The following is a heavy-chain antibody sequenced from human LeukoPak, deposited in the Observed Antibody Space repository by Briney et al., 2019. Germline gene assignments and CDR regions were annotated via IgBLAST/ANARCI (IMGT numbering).Heavy chain of an antibody. CDR2: ISGSGGST. J-gene: IGHJ5*02. Sequence: GGSLRLSCAASGFTFSSYAMSGVRQAPGKGLEWVSAISGSGGSTYYADSVKGRFTISRDHSKNTLYLQLNSLRAEDTAVYYCAKESGYSSSWRLSWFDPWGQGTLVTVSS. CDR1: GFTFSSYA. V-gene: IGHV3-23*01. D-gene: IGHD6-13*01. CDR3: AKESGYSSSWRLSWFDP.